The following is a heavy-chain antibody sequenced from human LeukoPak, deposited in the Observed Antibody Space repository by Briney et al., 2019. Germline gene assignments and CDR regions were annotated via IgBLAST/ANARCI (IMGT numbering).Heavy chain of an antibody. CDR3: ARDRSSSSGAVTIDS. J-gene: IGHJ4*02. D-gene: IGHD6-6*01. Sequence: PSETLSLTCTVSGGSISSGGYYWSWIRQPPGKGLEWIGYIYHNENTYYNPSLKSRVTISVDKSKNQFSLKLSSVTAADTAVYYCARDRSSSSGAVTIDSWGQGTLVTVSS. CDR2: IYHNENT. V-gene: IGHV4-30-2*01. CDR1: GGSISSGGYY.